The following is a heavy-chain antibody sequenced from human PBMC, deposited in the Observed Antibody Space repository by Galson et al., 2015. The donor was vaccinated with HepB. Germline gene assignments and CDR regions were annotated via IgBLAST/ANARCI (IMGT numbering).Heavy chain of an antibody. J-gene: IGHJ5*02. Sequence: SVKVSCKASGGTFSSYAISWVRQAPGQGLEWMGRIIPILGIANYAQKFQGRVTITADKSTSTACMELSSLRSEDTAVYYCARVRGKGGSENWFDPWGQGTLVTVSS. CDR2: IIPILGIA. V-gene: IGHV1-69*04. D-gene: IGHD3-16*01. CDR1: GGTFSSYA. CDR3: ARVRGKGGSENWFDP.